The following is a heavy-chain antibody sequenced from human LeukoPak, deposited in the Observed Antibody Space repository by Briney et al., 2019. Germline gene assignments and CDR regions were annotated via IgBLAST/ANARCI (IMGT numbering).Heavy chain of an antibody. V-gene: IGHV3-11*01. J-gene: IGHJ4*02. CDR1: GFSFSRFY. CDR2: IPTSGISV. Sequence: GGSLRLSCAASGFSFSRFYMSWVRRTPGKALEWISYIPTSGISVQYADSVRGRFTASRDDAMNSLHLQMDSLRVEDTAVYYCTRAEGLGPGAHFGQWGQGALVIVSS. CDR3: TRAEGLGPGAHFGQ.